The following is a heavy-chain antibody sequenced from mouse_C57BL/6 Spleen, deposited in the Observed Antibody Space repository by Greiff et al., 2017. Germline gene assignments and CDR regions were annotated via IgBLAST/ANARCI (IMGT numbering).Heavy chain of an antibody. D-gene: IGHD2-4*01. CDR3: AREGVYYDYAPFAY. J-gene: IGHJ3*01. Sequence: QVQLKQSGPELVKPGASVKISCKASGYAFSSSWMNWVKQRPGKGLERIGRIYPGDGDTNYNGKFKGKATLTADKSSSTAYMQLSSLTSEDSAVYFCAREGVYYDYAPFAYGGQGTLVTVSA. CDR1: GYAFSSSW. V-gene: IGHV1-82*01. CDR2: IYPGDGDT.